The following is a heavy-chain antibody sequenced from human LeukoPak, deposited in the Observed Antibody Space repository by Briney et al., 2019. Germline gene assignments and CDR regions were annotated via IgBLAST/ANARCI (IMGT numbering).Heavy chain of an antibody. CDR1: GFTFSSYG. J-gene: IGHJ4*02. CDR3: AKDEAARLYLDY. D-gene: IGHD3-16*02. Sequence: PGGSLRLSCAASGFTFSSYGMHWVRQAPGKGLEWVAVIWYDGSNKYYADSVKGRFTISRDNSKNTLYLQMNSLRAEDTAVYYYAKDEAARLYLDYWGQGTLVTVSS. V-gene: IGHV3-33*06. CDR2: IWYDGSNK.